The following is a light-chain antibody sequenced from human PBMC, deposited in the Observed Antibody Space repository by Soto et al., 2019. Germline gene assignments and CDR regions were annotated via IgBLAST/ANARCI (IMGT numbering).Light chain of an antibody. V-gene: IGLV7-43*01. CDR2: STS. CDR1: AGAVTSAYY. Sequence: QTVVTQEPSLTVSPGGTVTLTCASSAGAVTSAYYTNWLQQKPGQAPRALIYSTSEKHSWTPARFSGFLLGGKAALTLSAAQLEDEADYYCLLYYGGHQVLFGGGTNLTVL. J-gene: IGLJ2*01. CDR3: LLYYGGHQVL.